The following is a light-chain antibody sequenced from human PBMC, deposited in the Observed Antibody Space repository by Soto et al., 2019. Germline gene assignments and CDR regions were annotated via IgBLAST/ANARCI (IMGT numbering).Light chain of an antibody. CDR3: QSYDSSRSEV. J-gene: IGLJ1*01. CDR1: SSNIGAGYD. CDR2: GNS. Sequence: QSVLTQPPSVSGAPGQRVTISCTGSSSNIGAGYDVHWYQQLPGTAPKLLIYGNSNRPSGVPDRFSGSKSGTSASLATTGLHDDDEAYYYCQSYDSSRSEVFGTGTKVTVL. V-gene: IGLV1-40*01.